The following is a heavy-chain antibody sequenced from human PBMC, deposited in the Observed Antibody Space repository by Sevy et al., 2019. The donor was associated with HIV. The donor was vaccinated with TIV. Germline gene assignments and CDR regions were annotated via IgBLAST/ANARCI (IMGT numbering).Heavy chain of an antibody. V-gene: IGHV3-30*01. Sequence: GGSLRLSCAASGFSFSRSPMHWVRQAPGKGLEWMAVMSYNGNKKYNEDSVKGRFIISRDDSKNTLYLQINRLRVEDTAVYYCAREGFLTGGLIVSYGMDVWGQGTTLTVSS. J-gene: IGHJ6*02. CDR2: MSYNGNKK. D-gene: IGHD3-16*02. CDR3: AREGFLTGGLIVSYGMDV. CDR1: GFSFSRSP.